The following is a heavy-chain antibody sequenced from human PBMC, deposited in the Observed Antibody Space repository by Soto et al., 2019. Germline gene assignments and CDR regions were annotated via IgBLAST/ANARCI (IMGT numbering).Heavy chain of an antibody. CDR1: GFTFRNYW. J-gene: IGHJ4*02. V-gene: IGHV3-7*01. Sequence: EVQLVESGGGLVQPGGSLRLSCPASGFTFRNYWMNWVRQAPGKGLEWVADIKEDGSQQYYAESVKGRFTISRDNAKNSVFLQMNSLRVEDTAVYYCLGAGAAATGRGQGTLVTVSS. D-gene: IGHD2-15*01. CDR2: IKEDGSQQ. CDR3: LGAGAAATG.